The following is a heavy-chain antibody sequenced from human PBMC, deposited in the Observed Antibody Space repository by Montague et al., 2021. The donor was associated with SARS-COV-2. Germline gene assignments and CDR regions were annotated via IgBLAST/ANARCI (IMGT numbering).Heavy chain of an antibody. D-gene: IGHD1-1*01. CDR2: ISQGGTA. V-gene: IGHV4-34*01. CDR3: AREREVERAARTLVAFDM. CDR1: GGSFSVYY. J-gene: IGHJ3*02. Sequence: SETLSLTCAVYGGSFSVYYWSWLRQSPRSGLEWIAEISQGGTAHYNPSLESRVSISIDTSRNQFTLKLSSVTAADTAMYYCAREREVERAARTLVAFDMWGQGTMVTVSS.